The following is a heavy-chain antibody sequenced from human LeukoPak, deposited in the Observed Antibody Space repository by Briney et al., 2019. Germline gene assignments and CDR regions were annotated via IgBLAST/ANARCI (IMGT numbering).Heavy chain of an antibody. CDR3: AKVVGGSGWWVDY. D-gene: IGHD6-19*01. CDR1: GFTFSSYA. CDR2: ISGSGGST. Sequence: TGRSLRLSCAASGFTFSSYAMSWVRQAPGKGLEWVSAISGSGGSTYYADSVKGRFTISRDNSKNTLYLQMNRLRAEDTAVYYCAKVVGGSGWWVDYWGQGTLVTVSS. J-gene: IGHJ4*02. V-gene: IGHV3-23*01.